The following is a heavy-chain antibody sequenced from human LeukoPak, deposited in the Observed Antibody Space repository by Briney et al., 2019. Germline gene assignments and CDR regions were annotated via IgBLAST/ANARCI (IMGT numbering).Heavy chain of an antibody. Sequence: SVKVSCKASGGTFSSYAISWVRQAPGQGLEWMGRIIPILGIANYAQKFQGRVTITADKSTSTAYMELSSLRSEDTAVYYCARAPKSPQYCSSTSCYQTGIDYWGQGTLVTVSS. J-gene: IGHJ4*02. CDR1: GGTFSSYA. CDR3: ARAPKSPQYCSSTSCYQTGIDY. V-gene: IGHV1-69*04. CDR2: IIPILGIA. D-gene: IGHD2-2*01.